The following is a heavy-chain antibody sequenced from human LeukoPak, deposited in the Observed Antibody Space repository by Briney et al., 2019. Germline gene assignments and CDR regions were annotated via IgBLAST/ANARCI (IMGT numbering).Heavy chain of an antibody. CDR1: GGSISNSSYY. J-gene: IGHJ6*03. D-gene: IGHD6-13*01. CDR2: IYYSGRT. Sequence: SETLSLTCTVSGGSISNSSYYWGSIRQPPGKGLEWIGNIYYSGRTYYNPSLKSRVTISVDTSKNQFSLKLSSVTAADTAVYYCARPLSYRRAAAGRNYMDVWGKGTTVTVSS. CDR3: ARPLSYRRAAAGRNYMDV. V-gene: IGHV4-39*01.